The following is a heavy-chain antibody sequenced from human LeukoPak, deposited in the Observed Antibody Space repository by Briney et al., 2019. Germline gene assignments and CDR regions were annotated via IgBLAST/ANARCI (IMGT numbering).Heavy chain of an antibody. CDR2: INHSGST. Sequence: PSETLSLTCAVSGGSFSGYYWSCIRQPPGKGLEWIGEINHSGSTNYNPSLKSRVTISVDTSKNQFSLKLSSVTAADTAVYYCARGPFRRGYSYGYGGFYFDYWGQGTLVTVSS. D-gene: IGHD5-18*01. J-gene: IGHJ4*02. V-gene: IGHV4-34*01. CDR3: ARGPFRRGYSYGYGGFYFDY. CDR1: GGSFSGYY.